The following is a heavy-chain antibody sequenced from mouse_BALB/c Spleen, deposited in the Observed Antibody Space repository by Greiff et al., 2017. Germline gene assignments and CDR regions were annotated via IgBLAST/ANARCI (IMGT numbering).Heavy chain of an antibody. CDR3: ALYYGYDGYFDV. V-gene: IGHV1-80*01. CDR1: GYAFSSYW. Sequence: VQRVESGAELVRPGSSVKISCKASGYAFSSYWMNWVKQRPGQGLEWIGQIYPGDGDTNYNGKFKGKATLTADKSSSTAYMQLSSLTSEDSAVYFCALYYGYDGYFDVWGAGTTVTVSS. J-gene: IGHJ1*01. CDR2: IYPGDGDT. D-gene: IGHD2-2*01.